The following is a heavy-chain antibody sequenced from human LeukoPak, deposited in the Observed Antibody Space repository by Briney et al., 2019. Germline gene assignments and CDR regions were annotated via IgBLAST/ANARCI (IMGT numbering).Heavy chain of an antibody. V-gene: IGHV3-49*03. J-gene: IGHJ4*02. Sequence: PGGSLRLSCTASGFTFGDYAMSWFRQAPGKGLEWVGFIRSKAYGGTTEYAASVKGRFTISRDDSKSIAYLQMNSLKTKDTAVYYCTRDGGYSYVHFDYWGQGTLVTVSS. D-gene: IGHD5-18*01. CDR2: IRSKAYGGTT. CDR1: GFTFGDYA. CDR3: TRDGGYSYVHFDY.